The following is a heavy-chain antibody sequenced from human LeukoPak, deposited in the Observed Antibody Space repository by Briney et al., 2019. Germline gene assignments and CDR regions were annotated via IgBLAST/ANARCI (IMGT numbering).Heavy chain of an antibody. V-gene: IGHV1-69*06. D-gene: IGHD4-17*01. CDR2: IIPIFGTA. CDR1: VCTFSSYA. CDR3: ARADTLRSFDY. Sequence: GTSVTVSCKASVCTFSSYAISWVRQAPGQGLEWMGRIIPIFGTANYAQKFQGRVTITADKSTSTAYMELSSLRSEDTAVYYCARADTLRSFDYWGQGTLVTVSS. J-gene: IGHJ4*02.